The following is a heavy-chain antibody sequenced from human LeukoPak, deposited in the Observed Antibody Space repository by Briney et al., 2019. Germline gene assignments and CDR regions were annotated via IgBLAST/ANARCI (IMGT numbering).Heavy chain of an antibody. Sequence: GASVKVSCKASGYTFTSYGISWVRQAPGQGLEWMGWISAYNGNTNYAQKLQGRVTMTTDTSTSTAYMELRSLRSDDTAVYYCARDSNTYYDFWSGYRNFDYWGQGTLVTVSS. CDR3: ARDSNTYYDFWSGYRNFDY. J-gene: IGHJ4*02. D-gene: IGHD3-3*01. V-gene: IGHV1-18*01. CDR2: ISAYNGNT. CDR1: GYTFTSYG.